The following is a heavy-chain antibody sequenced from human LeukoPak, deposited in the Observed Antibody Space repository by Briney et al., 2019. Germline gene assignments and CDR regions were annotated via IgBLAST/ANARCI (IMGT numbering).Heavy chain of an antibody. J-gene: IGHJ6*02. V-gene: IGHV4-59*11. CDR2: IHYSGRP. CDR3: ARVGVDYDMDV. CDR1: GVSISGHY. D-gene: IGHD3-16*01. Sequence: SETLSLTCTVSGVSISGHYWTWIRQPPGKGLEWISQIHYSGRPDYNPSLTSRVTISVDTSKMQLSQKVTSVTGADTAVYYCARVGVDYDMDVWGQGTTVTVSS.